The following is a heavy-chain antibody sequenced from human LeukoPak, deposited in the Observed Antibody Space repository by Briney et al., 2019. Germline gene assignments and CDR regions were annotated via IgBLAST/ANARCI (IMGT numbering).Heavy chain of an antibody. J-gene: IGHJ4*02. D-gene: IGHD3-9*01. CDR1: GGSISSYY. CDR2: IYYSGST. V-gene: IGHV4-59*01. CDR3: ARSSYVLRYFDWSH. Sequence: SETLSLTCTVSGGSISSYYWSWIRQPPGKGLEWIGYIYYSGSTNYIPSLKSRVTISVDTSKNQFSLRLSSVTAADTAVYYCARSSYVLRYFDWSHWGQGTLVTVSS.